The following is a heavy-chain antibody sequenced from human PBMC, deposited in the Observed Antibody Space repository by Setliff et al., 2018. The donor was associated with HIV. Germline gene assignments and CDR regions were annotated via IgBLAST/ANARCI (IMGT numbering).Heavy chain of an antibody. CDR2: ISTSGRT. CDR1: GGSISSGNYY. D-gene: IGHD4-4*01. J-gene: IGHJ5*02. CDR3: AREHDYSNYRRLDP. V-gene: IGHV4-61*09. Sequence: SETLSLTCTVSGGSISSGNYYWSWTRQPAGKGLEWIGHISTSGRTNYNPSLMSRLTISVDTSKNQFSMKLSSVTAADTAVYHCAREHDYSNYRRLDPWGQGTLVTVSS.